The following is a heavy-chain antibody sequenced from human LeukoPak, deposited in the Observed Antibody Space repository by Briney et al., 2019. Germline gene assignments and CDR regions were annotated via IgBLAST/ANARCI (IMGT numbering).Heavy chain of an antibody. J-gene: IGHJ3*02. Sequence: KPGGSLRLSCAASGFTFSDYYMSWIRQAPGKGLEWVSYISSSGSTIYYADSVKGRFSISRDNAKNSLYLQMNSLRAEDTAVYYCARDHHRRLYDSQARDTFDIWGQGTLVTVSS. V-gene: IGHV3-11*04. CDR1: GFTFSDYY. CDR2: ISSSGSTI. D-gene: IGHD3-22*01. CDR3: ARDHHRRLYDSQARDTFDI.